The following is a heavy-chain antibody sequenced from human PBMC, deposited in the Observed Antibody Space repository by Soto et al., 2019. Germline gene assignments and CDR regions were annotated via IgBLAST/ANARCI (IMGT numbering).Heavy chain of an antibody. CDR2: IYYSGST. Sequence: LSLTCTVSGGSISSYYWSWIRQPPGKGLEWIGYIYYSGSTNYNPSLKSRVTISVDTSKNQFSLKLSSVTAADTAVYYCQLGYYDSSGYYIDYWGQGTLVTVSS. J-gene: IGHJ4*02. D-gene: IGHD3-22*01. CDR3: QLGYYDSSGYYIDY. CDR1: GGSISSYY. V-gene: IGHV4-59*01.